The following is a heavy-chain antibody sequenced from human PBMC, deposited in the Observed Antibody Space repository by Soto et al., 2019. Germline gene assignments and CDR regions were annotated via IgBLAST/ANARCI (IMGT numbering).Heavy chain of an antibody. CDR3: ASSSGNNYGVGTNFYFDY. J-gene: IGHJ4*02. D-gene: IGHD1-26*01. CDR1: GGTFSTYS. Sequence: QVQLVQSGAEVKKPGSSVKVSCKTSGGTFSTYSIVWVRQAPGEGLEWMGGIIPIFVTANYAQKFQDRVTITADKSTNTAFMALSSLNSEDTAMYYCASSSGNNYGVGTNFYFDYWGQGPLVTVSS. V-gene: IGHV1-69*06. CDR2: IIPIFVTA.